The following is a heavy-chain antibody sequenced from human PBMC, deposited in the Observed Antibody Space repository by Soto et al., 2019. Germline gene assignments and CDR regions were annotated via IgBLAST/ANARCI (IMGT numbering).Heavy chain of an antibody. V-gene: IGHV4-4*07. J-gene: IGHJ5*02. D-gene: IGHD3-3*01. CDR1: GCTISGYY. CDR2: IYSSGNT. Sequence: SATLSITCSVSGCTISGYYWTWIRQPAGKGLEWIGRIYSSGNTKYNPSLQSRVTMSLDTSNNQFSLRLTSVTAADTAVYYCARGQRFSDWFDPWGQGTLVTVSS. CDR3: ARGQRFSDWFDP.